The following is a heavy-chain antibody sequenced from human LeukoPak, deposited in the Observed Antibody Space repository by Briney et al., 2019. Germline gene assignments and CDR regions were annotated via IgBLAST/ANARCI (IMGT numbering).Heavy chain of an antibody. Sequence: GGSLRLSCAASGFTFNTFWMSWVRQAPGKGLEWVANINQEGSEQYHVDSVKGRFTISRDNAKNTLSLQMHSLRVEDTAIYYCARDFLLFGVVVPNDFWGQGTMVAVSS. D-gene: IGHD3-3*01. CDR3: ARDFLLFGVVVPNDF. CDR2: INQEGSEQ. CDR1: GFTFNTFW. V-gene: IGHV3-7*01. J-gene: IGHJ4*02.